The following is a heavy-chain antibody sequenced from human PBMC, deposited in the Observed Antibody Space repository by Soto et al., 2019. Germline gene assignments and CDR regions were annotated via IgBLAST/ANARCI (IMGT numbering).Heavy chain of an antibody. Sequence: GASVKVSCKASGYTFSSYYMHWVRQAPGQGLEWMGVINPSGDSTSYAQKFQGRVTMTRDTSTSTVHMELSSLTSEDTAGYYGARDNMHYYSPSEGYFYYGMDVGGKGTTVTVSS. CDR2: INPSGDST. V-gene: IGHV1-46*01. CDR1: GYTFSSYY. J-gene: IGHJ6*04. CDR3: ARDNMHYYSPSEGYFYYGMDV. D-gene: IGHD3-10*01.